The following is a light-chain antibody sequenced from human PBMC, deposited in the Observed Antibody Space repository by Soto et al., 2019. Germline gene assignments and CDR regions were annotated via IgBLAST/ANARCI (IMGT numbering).Light chain of an antibody. V-gene: IGKV3-20*01. Sequence: EIVLTQSPGTLSLSPRERATLSCRASQSVSSNYLAWYQQKPGQAPRLLIYGASSRATGIPDRFSGSGSGTDFTLAISRLEPEDFAVYHSQQYGSSLLTFGGGTKVEIK. CDR3: QQYGSSLLT. CDR2: GAS. J-gene: IGKJ4*01. CDR1: QSVSSNY.